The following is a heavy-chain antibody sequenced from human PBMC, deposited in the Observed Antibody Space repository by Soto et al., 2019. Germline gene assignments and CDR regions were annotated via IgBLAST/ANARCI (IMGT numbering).Heavy chain of an antibody. CDR1: GGTFSSYA. D-gene: IGHD5-12*01. CDR2: IIPIFGTA. V-gene: IGHV1-69*01. CDR3: ARDREMATITYYYYGMDV. Sequence: QVQLVQSGAEVKKPGSSVKVSCKASGGTFSSYAISWVRQAPGQGLEWMGGIIPIFGTANYAQKFQGRVTITADESTSTAYMELSSLRSDDTAVYYCARDREMATITYYYYGMDVWGQGTTVTVSS. J-gene: IGHJ6*02.